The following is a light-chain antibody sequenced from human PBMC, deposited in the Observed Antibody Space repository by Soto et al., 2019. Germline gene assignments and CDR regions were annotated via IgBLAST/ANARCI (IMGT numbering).Light chain of an antibody. J-gene: IGLJ1*01. CDR3: QSYDSSLSGYV. V-gene: IGLV1-40*01. Sequence: QSVLTQPPSVSGAPGQRVTISCTGSNSNIGAGFAVHWYQQHPGKAPKLIISHVTERPSGVPDRFSGSKSGTSASLAITGLQAEDEADYYCQSYDSSLSGYVFGTGTKVTVL. CDR1: NSNIGAGFA. CDR2: HVT.